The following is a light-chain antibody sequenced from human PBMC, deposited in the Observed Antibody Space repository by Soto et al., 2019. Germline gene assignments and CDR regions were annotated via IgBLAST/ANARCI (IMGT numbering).Light chain of an antibody. CDR2: VGSGGIVG. CDR1: SGYSNYK. CDR3: GADHGSGSNPMWV. J-gene: IGLJ2*01. V-gene: IGLV9-49*01. Sequence: QSVLTQPPSASASLGASVTLTCTLTSGYSNYKVDWYQQRPGKGPRFVMRVGSGGIVGSKGDGIPDRFSVLGSGLNRYLTIKNIQEEDESDYHGGADHGSGSNPMWVFGGGTKLTVL.